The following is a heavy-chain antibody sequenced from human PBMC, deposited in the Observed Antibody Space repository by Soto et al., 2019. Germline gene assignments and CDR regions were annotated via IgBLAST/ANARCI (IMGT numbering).Heavy chain of an antibody. CDR3: ARDPQYYDFRLVV. D-gene: IGHD3-3*01. Sequence: PGGSLRLSCAASGFTVSSNYMSWVRQAPGKGLEWVSLIYSGGSTYYADSVKGRFTISRDNSKNTLYLQMNSLRAEDTAVYYCARDPQYYDFRLVVWGHGTTVTVSS. CDR2: IYSGGST. V-gene: IGHV3-66*01. CDR1: GFTVSSNY. J-gene: IGHJ6*02.